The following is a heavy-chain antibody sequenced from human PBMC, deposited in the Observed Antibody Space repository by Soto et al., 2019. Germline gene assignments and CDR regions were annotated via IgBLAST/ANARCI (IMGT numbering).Heavy chain of an antibody. D-gene: IGHD3-10*01. V-gene: IGHV1-69*13. J-gene: IGHJ4*02. Sequence: SVKVSCKASGGTFSSYAISWVRQAPGQGLEWMGGIIPIFGTANYAQKFQGRVTITADESMSTAYMELSSLRSEDTAVYYCASRYGSGSYYNVITFDYWGQGTLVTVSS. CDR2: IIPIFGTA. CDR1: GGTFSSYA. CDR3: ASRYGSGSYYNVITFDY.